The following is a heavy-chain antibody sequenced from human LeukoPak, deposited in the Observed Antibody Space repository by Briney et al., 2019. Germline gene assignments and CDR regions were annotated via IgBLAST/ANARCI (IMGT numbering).Heavy chain of an antibody. D-gene: IGHD3-3*01. V-gene: IGHV1-18*01. Sequence: ASVKVSCKASGYTFTSYGISWVRQAPGQGLEWMGWISAYNGNTNYAQKLQGRVTMTTDTSTSTAYMELRSLRSDDTAVYYCARDSRPPSRVTIFGVVSQYYYYGMDVWGQGTTVTVSS. CDR1: GYTFTSYG. CDR3: ARDSRPPSRVTIFGVVSQYYYYGMDV. CDR2: ISAYNGNT. J-gene: IGHJ6*02.